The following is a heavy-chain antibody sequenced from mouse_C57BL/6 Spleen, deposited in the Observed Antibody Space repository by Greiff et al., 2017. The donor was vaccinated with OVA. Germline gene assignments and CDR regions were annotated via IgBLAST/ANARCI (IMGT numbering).Heavy chain of an antibody. CDR3: ARSRLGPGYFDY. D-gene: IGHD4-1*01. CDR1: GYAFSSSW. V-gene: IGHV1-82*01. Sequence: VQLQQSGPELVKHGASVKISCKASGYAFSSSWMNWVKQRPGKGLEWIGRIYPGDGDTNYNGKFKGKATLTADKSSSTAYMQLSSLTSEDSAVYFCARSRLGPGYFDYWGQGTTLTVSS. CDR2: IYPGDGDT. J-gene: IGHJ2*01.